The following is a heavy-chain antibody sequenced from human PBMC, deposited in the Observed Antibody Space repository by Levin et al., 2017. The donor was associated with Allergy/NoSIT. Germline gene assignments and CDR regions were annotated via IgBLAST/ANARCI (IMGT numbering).Heavy chain of an antibody. CDR3: ARGVYYDSSGYYSDY. D-gene: IGHD3-22*01. CDR1: GGSISSGDYY. V-gene: IGHV4-30-4*01. J-gene: IGHJ4*02. CDR2: IYYSGST. Sequence: SETLSLTCTVSGGSISSGDYYWSWIRQPPGKGLEWIGYIYYSGSTYYNPSLKSRVTISVDTSKNQFSLKLSSVTAADTAVYYCARGVYYDSSGYYSDYWGQGTLVTVSS.